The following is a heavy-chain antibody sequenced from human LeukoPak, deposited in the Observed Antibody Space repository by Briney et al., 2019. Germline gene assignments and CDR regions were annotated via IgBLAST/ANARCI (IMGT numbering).Heavy chain of an antibody. V-gene: IGHV4-4*07. CDR2: IYPSGST. Sequence: PSETLSLTCTVSGGSISSYYWSWMRQPAGKALEWIGRIYPSGSTNYNPSLKSRVTMSVDTSQNQFSLKMTSVTAADTAVYYCARGASTTWPGNFDYWGQGTLATVSS. CDR1: GGSISSYY. D-gene: IGHD1-14*01. CDR3: ARGASTTWPGNFDY. J-gene: IGHJ4*02.